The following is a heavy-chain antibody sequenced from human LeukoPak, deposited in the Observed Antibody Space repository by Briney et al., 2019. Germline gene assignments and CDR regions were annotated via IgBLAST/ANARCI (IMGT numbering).Heavy chain of an antibody. CDR2: IYTSGST. V-gene: IGHV4-4*09. J-gene: IGHJ6*03. D-gene: IGHD3-3*01. Sequence: SETLSLTCTVSGGSISSYYWSWIRQPPGKGLEWIGYIYTSGSTNYNPSLQSRVTISVDTAKNQFSLKLSSVTAADTAVYYCARHPDGFWSGTKDYYYYYMDVWGKGTTVTVSS. CDR1: GGSISSYY. CDR3: ARHPDGFWSGTKDYYYYYMDV.